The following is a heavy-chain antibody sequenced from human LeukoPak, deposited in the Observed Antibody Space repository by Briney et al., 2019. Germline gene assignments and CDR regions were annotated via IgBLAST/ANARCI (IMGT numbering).Heavy chain of an antibody. CDR1: GGTFSSYA. Sequence: SAKVSCKASGGTFSSYAISWVRQAPGQGLEWMGVIIPIFGTANYAQKFQGRVTITADESTSTAYMELSSLRSEDTAVYYCAREVRVSVTTYWFDPWGQGTLVTVSS. V-gene: IGHV1-69*01. CDR2: IIPIFGTA. J-gene: IGHJ5*02. D-gene: IGHD4-11*01. CDR3: AREVRVSVTTYWFDP.